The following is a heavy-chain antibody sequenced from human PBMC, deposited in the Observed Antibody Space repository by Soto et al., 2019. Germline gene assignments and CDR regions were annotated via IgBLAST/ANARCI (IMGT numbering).Heavy chain of an antibody. Sequence: LGLSWAASGVTFSSYSMNWVRQAPGKGLEWVSSISSSSSYIYYADSVKGRFTISRDNAKNSLYLQMNSLRAEDTAVYYCARLGGYCSGGSCPYGMDVWGQGTTVTVSS. V-gene: IGHV3-21*01. CDR1: GVTFSSYS. D-gene: IGHD2-15*01. J-gene: IGHJ6*02. CDR3: ARLGGYCSGGSCPYGMDV. CDR2: ISSSSSYI.